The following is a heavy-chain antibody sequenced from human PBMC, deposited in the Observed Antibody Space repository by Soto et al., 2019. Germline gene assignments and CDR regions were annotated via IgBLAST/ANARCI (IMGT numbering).Heavy chain of an antibody. D-gene: IGHD3-10*01. CDR3: ARDSGITMVRGVPTRYYYYGMDV. Sequence: SETLSLTCAVSGGSFSGYYWSWMRQPPAEGLEWIGEINHSGSTNYNPSLKSRVTISVDTSKNQFSLKLSSVTAADTAVYYCARDSGITMVRGVPTRYYYYGMDVWGQGTTVT. CDR1: GGSFSGYY. CDR2: INHSGST. J-gene: IGHJ6*02. V-gene: IGHV4-34*01.